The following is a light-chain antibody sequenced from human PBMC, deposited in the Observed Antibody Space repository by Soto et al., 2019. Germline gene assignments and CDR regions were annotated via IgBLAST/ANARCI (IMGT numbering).Light chain of an antibody. CDR2: DAS. CDR3: QQYNIYWT. V-gene: IGKV1-5*01. Sequence: DIQLTQSPSTLSASVGDRVTITCRASQSISSFLAWYQQKPGKAPKLLIYDASSLESGVPSRFSGSGSGTEFTLTISSLQPDNFATYYCQQYNIYWTFGQGTNVDIK. CDR1: QSISSF. J-gene: IGKJ1*01.